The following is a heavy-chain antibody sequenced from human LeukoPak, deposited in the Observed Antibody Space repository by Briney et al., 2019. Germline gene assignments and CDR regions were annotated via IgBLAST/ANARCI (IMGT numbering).Heavy chain of an antibody. Sequence: PSETLSLTCTVSGGSISSYYWSWIRQPAGKGLEWIGRIYTSGSTNYNPSLKSRVTMSVDTSKNQFSLKLSSVTAADTAVYYCARDSLGYSYGAFDIWGQGTMVTVSS. CDR1: GGSISSYY. CDR3: ARDSLGYSYGAFDI. D-gene: IGHD5-18*01. J-gene: IGHJ3*02. V-gene: IGHV4-4*07. CDR2: IYTSGST.